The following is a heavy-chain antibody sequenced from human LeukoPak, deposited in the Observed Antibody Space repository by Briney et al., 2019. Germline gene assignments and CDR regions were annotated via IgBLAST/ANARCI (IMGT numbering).Heavy chain of an antibody. CDR3: ARLPRVNPRALRDAFDI. Sequence: PSETLSLTCTVSGGSISSSSYYWGWIRQPPGKGLEWIGSIYYSGSTYYNPSLKSRVTISVDTSKNQFSLKLSSVTAADTAVYYCARLPRVNPRALRDAFDIWGQGTMVTVSS. D-gene: IGHD1-14*01. J-gene: IGHJ3*02. CDR2: IYYSGST. V-gene: IGHV4-39*01. CDR1: GGSISSSSYY.